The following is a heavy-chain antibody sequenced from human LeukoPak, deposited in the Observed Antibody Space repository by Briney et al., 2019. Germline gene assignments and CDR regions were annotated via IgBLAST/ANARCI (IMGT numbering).Heavy chain of an antibody. CDR2: INPNSGGI. V-gene: IGHV1-2*06. CDR1: GYTCTGYY. CDR3: SRDHNGGITRGYSYDLAIDY. D-gene: IGHD5-18*01. Sequence: GASVKVSCKASGYTCTGYYMHWVRQAPGQGLEWMGRINPNSGGINYAQKFQGRVTMTRDTSISTAYMELSRLRSDDTAVYYCSRDHNGGITRGYSYDLAIDYWGQGTLVTVSS. J-gene: IGHJ4*02.